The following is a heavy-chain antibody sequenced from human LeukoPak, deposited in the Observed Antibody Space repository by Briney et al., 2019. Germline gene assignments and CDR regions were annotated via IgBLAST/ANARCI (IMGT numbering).Heavy chain of an antibody. V-gene: IGHV4-34*01. CDR1: GESMIGHY. D-gene: IGHD3-10*01. Sequence: SETLSLTCAVYGESMIGHYWTWIRQPPGKRLEWIGEIHHSGGTNSNPSLKNRVTMSIDMSKNQFSLKLNSVSAADTAVYFCARATASGSGRAYDRWAQGNLVPVSS. CDR2: IHHSGGT. CDR3: ARATASGSGRAYDR. J-gene: IGHJ5*02.